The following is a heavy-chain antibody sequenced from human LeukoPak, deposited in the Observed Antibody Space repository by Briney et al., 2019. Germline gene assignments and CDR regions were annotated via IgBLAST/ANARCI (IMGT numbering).Heavy chain of an antibody. CDR1: EFSVGSNY. V-gene: IGHV3-21*01. Sequence: GGSLSLSCAASEFSVGSNYMTWVRQAPGKGLEWVSSISSSSSYIYYADSVKGRFTISRDNAKNSLYLQMNSLRAEDTAVYYCARDTGGWGQGTLVTVSS. CDR3: ARDTGG. D-gene: IGHD3-10*01. CDR2: ISSSSSYI. J-gene: IGHJ4*02.